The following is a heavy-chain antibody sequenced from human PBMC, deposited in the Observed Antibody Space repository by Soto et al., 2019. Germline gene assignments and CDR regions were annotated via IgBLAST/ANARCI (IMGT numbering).Heavy chain of an antibody. V-gene: IGHV1-69*06. Sequence: SEKVSCKASGGNFSSYAISWVRQAPGQGLEWMGGIIPIFGTANYAQKFQGRVTITADKSTSTAYMELSSLRSEDTAVYYCAFNPSGYNTPNAFDISCQVTMVTSSS. CDR3: AFNPSGYNTPNAFDI. CDR1: GGNFSSYA. D-gene: IGHD3-3*01. J-gene: IGHJ3*02. CDR2: IIPIFGTA.